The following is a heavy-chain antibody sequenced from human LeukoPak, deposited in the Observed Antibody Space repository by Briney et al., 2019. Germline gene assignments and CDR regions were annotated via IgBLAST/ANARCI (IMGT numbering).Heavy chain of an antibody. CDR3: ARDPVEPIRGYYYMDV. Sequence: SETLSPTCTVSGGSISSYYWSWIRQPPGKGLEWIGYIYYSGSTNYNPSLKSRVTISVDTSKNQFSLKLSPVTAADTAVYHCARDPVEPIRGYYYMDVWGKGTTVTIFS. D-gene: IGHD2-2*02. CDR1: GGSISSYY. J-gene: IGHJ6*03. CDR2: IYYSGST. V-gene: IGHV4-59*01.